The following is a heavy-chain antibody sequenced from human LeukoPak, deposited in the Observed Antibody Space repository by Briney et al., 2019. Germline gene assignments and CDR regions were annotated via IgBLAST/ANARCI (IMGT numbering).Heavy chain of an antibody. CDR3: ARDPPDYYDSSGYHYFDY. D-gene: IGHD3-22*01. J-gene: IGHJ4*02. CDR1: GFTFSNYA. CDR2: IKPDGSEK. V-gene: IGHV3-7*01. Sequence: GRSLRLSCAASGFTFSNYAMHWVRQAPGKGPEWVANIKPDGSEKFYVDSVKGRFTVSRDNAKNLLYLQMNSLRAEDTALYYCARDPPDYYDSSGYHYFDYWGQGTLVTVSS.